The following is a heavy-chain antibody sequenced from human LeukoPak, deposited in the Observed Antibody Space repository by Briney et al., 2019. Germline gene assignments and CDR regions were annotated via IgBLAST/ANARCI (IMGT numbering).Heavy chain of an antibody. CDR3: AKDHFTGGDYGDYFDL. V-gene: IGHV3-23*01. J-gene: IGHJ4*02. CDR1: GFSFSDYA. Sequence: GGSLRLSCVASGFSFSDYAMSWVRQSPGQGLQWVSVINDRSNFKVYADSVRGRFIISRVNSQNTLYLEMNSLRADDTAIYYCAKDHFTGGDYGDYFDLWGQGVLVTVSS. CDR2: INDRSNFK. D-gene: IGHD3-16*01.